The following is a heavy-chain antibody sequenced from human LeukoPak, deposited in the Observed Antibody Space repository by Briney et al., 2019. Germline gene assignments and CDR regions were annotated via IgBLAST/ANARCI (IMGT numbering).Heavy chain of an antibody. CDR3: ARDTSGDRRGSFGY. Sequence: SETLSPTCTVSGAPTTSSYSSCIPHPPGEALEWIGDIYYSARTTYNPTLKSRVTISLVRSKNQFSLKLSSLPAADTAVYYGARDTSGDRRGSFGYWGQGALVTVSP. V-gene: IGHV4-59*01. CDR1: GAPTTSSY. J-gene: IGHJ4*02. CDR2: IYYSART. D-gene: IGHD2-15*01.